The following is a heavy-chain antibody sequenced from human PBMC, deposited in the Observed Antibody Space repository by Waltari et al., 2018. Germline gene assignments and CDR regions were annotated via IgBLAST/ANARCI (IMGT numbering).Heavy chain of an antibody. Sequence: EVQLLESGGGLVQPGLSLRLSCAASGFSFSTSAMSWVRQAPGKGLEGVSGSTDSRDYTAYADSVKGRFTISRDKSKSTLYLQRNSLRAEDTALYYCVRRGGSSGSLYFDFWGQGTLVTVSS. J-gene: IGHJ4*02. D-gene: IGHD6-6*01. CDR3: VRRGGSSGSLYFDF. V-gene: IGHV3-23*01. CDR1: GFSFSTSA. CDR2: STDSRDYT.